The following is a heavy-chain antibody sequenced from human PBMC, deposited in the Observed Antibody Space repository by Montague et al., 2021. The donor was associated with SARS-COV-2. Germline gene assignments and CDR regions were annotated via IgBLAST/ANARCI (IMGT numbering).Heavy chain of an antibody. CDR1: GXFISNYY. Sequence: SETLSLNCTVSGXFISNYYWTWIRQPAGKGLEWIGRLYTGGSTTYNPSRRSRVTMSVDTSKNQFSLNVTSVTAADTAIYYCARESGYSSGWRYYYVMDVWGQGTTVTVS. CDR2: LYTGGST. CDR3: ARESGYSSGWRYYYVMDV. J-gene: IGHJ6*02. V-gene: IGHV4-4*07. D-gene: IGHD6-19*01.